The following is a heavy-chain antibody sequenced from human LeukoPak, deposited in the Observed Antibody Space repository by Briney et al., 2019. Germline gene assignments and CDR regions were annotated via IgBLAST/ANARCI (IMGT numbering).Heavy chain of an antibody. CDR2: IRSRTFRGTT. J-gene: IGHJ6*03. V-gene: IGHV3-49*04. CDR1: GLTFGEHV. Sequence: GGSLRLSCTASGLTFGEHVVSWVRQAPGKGLEWVGLIRSRTFRGTTENAASVEGRFTFSRDDSKSIAYLQMNSLKTEDTAVYYCTREDLYYYYMDVWGKGTTVTVSS. CDR3: TREDLYYYYMDV.